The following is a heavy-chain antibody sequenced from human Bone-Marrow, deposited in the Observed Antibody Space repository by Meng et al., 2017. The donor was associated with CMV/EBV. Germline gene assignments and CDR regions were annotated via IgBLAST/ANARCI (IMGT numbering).Heavy chain of an antibody. CDR1: GFTFSSYW. CDR3: ARVRRIVGATWGQSDNNWFDP. D-gene: IGHD1-26*01. J-gene: IGHJ5*02. CDR2: IKQDGSEK. V-gene: IGHV3-7*03. Sequence: GEYLMITCAASGFTFSSYWMSWVRQAPGKGLEWVANIKQDGSEKYYVDSVKGRFTISRDNSKNTLYLQMNSLRAEDTAVYYCARVRRIVGATWGQSDNNWFDPWGQGTLVTVPS.